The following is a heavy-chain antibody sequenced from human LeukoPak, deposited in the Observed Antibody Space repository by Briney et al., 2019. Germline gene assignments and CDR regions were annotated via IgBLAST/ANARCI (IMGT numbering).Heavy chain of an antibody. CDR2: INPNSGGT. CDR1: GYTFTDYY. D-gene: IGHD4-17*01. J-gene: IGHJ4*02. V-gene: IGHV1-2*02. Sequence: ASVKVSCKASGYTFTDYYLHWVRQAPGQGLEWMGWINPNSGGTNYAQKFQGRVTMTRDTSISTAYMELSRLRSDDTAVYYCARDRGVTTSGGVDYWGQGTLVTVSS. CDR3: ARDRGVTTSGGVDY.